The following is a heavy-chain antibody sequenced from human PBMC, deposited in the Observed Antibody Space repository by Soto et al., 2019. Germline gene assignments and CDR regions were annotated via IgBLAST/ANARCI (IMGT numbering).Heavy chain of an antibody. Sequence: ASVKVSCKASGYTFTGYYMHWVRQAPGQGLEWMGWINPNSGGTNYAQKFQGWVTMTRDTSISTAYMELSRLRSDDTAVYYCARVRKGRDTAMAYYHYYGMDVWGQGTTVTVAS. D-gene: IGHD5-18*01. J-gene: IGHJ6*02. CDR1: GYTFTGYY. CDR3: ARVRKGRDTAMAYYHYYGMDV. V-gene: IGHV1-2*04. CDR2: INPNSGGT.